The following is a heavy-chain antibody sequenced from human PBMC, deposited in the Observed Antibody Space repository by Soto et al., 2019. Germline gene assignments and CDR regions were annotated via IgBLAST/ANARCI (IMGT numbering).Heavy chain of an antibody. J-gene: IGHJ6*02. CDR2: ISSSSSYI. V-gene: IGHV3-21*01. D-gene: IGHD2-2*01. CDR3: ARDYCSSTSCYLSSGYYYGMDV. Sequence: GGSLRLSCAASGFTFSSYSMNWVRQAPGKGLEWVSSISSSSSYIYYADSVKGRLTISRDNAKNSLYLQMNSLRAEDTAVYYCARDYCSSTSCYLSSGYYYGMDVWGQGTTVTVSS. CDR1: GFTFSSYS.